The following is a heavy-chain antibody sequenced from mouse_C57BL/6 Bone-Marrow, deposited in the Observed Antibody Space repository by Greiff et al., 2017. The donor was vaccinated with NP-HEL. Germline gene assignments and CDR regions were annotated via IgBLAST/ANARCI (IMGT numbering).Heavy chain of an antibody. CDR3: VRAYGSSYWYFDV. CDR1: CFTFNTSS. V-gene: IGHV10-3*01. Sequence: EVPLLASVCCFFQPKGSFTLSFASSCFTFNTSSMPFFRPAPGPVFDWVARIRSTSSNYATYYAHSVKDRFTISRDDSQSMLYLQMNNLKTEDTAMYYCVRAYGSSYWYFDVWGTGTTVTVSS. CDR2: IRSTSSNYAT. J-gene: IGHJ1*03. D-gene: IGHD1-1*01.